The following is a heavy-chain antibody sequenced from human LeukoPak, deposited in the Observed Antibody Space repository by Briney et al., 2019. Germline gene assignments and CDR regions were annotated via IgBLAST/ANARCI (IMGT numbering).Heavy chain of an antibody. CDR1: GGSISSGGYY. J-gene: IGHJ4*02. CDR2: IYYSGST. D-gene: IGHD6-19*01. V-gene: IGHV4-31*03. Sequence: PSQTPSLTCTVSGGSISSGGYYWSWIRQHPGKGLEWIGYIYYSGSTYYNPSLKSRVTISVDTSKNQFSLKLSSVTAADTAVYYCARFIAVAGKGYFDYWGQGTLVTVSS. CDR3: ARFIAVAGKGYFDY.